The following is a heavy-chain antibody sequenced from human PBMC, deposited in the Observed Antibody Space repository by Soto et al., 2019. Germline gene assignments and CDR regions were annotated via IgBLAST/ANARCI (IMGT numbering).Heavy chain of an antibody. CDR2: IFWDDDK. Sequence: QITLKESGPTLVKPTQTLTLTCTFSGFSLTTSRMRMAWIRQPPGKALEWLALIFWDDDKRYSPSLKSRLTVTKDSSKNQVVLTMTNMDPVDTATYFCAHTTHHYDSSGNSHYYFDYWGQGTLVTVSS. J-gene: IGHJ4*02. CDR1: GFSLTTSRMR. CDR3: AHTTHHYDSSGNSHYYFDY. V-gene: IGHV2-5*02. D-gene: IGHD3-22*01.